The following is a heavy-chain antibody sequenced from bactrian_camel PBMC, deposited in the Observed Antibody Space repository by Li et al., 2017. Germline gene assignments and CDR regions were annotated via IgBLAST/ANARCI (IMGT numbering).Heavy chain of an antibody. D-gene: IGHD2*01. CDR1: GYTYDTYC. CDR2: IDSDGDT. J-gene: IGHJ4*01. CDR3: AEDTVGRSGSAHWDPARYNY. Sequence: LVESGGGSVQAGGSLRLSCAARGYTYDTYCMGWFRRPPGKEREGIAVIDSDGDTAYAESLKDRFTISVDNAKNTLYLQINSLKPEDTATYYCAEDTVGRSGSAHWDPARYNYWGQGTQVTVS. V-gene: IGHV3S55*01.